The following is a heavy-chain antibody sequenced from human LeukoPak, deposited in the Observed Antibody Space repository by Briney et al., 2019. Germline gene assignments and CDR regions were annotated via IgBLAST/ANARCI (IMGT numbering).Heavy chain of an antibody. Sequence: PGGSLRLSCAASGFTFSSYAMSWVRQAPDKGLEWVAVISYDGSNKYYADSVKGRFTISRDNSKNTLYLQMNSLRAEDTAVYYCASAPVLLHYFDYWGQGTLVTVSS. CDR3: ASAPVLLHYFDY. CDR2: ISYDGSNK. CDR1: GFTFSSYA. V-gene: IGHV3-30-3*01. D-gene: IGHD3-10*01. J-gene: IGHJ4*02.